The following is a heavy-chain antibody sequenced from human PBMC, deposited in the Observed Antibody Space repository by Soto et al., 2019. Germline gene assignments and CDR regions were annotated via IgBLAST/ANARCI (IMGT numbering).Heavy chain of an antibody. V-gene: IGHV3-30*18. J-gene: IGHJ6*02. CDR1: GFTFTRSG. CDR2: ISSDGGNK. D-gene: IGHD3-3*01. Sequence: QVQLVESGGGVVQPGRSLRLSCATSGFTFTRSGMHWVRQAPGKGLDWVAVISSDGGNKYYGDSVRGRFTISRDNLKHTLFFEIKSLRVYDSACYYFGKVQFWRGILANIMDLLGQGTTVTVSS. CDR3: GKVQFWRGILANIMDL.